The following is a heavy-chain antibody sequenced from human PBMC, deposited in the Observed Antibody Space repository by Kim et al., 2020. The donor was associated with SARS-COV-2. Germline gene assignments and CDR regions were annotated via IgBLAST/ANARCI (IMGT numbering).Heavy chain of an antibody. CDR3: ARDLAVYGMDV. Sequence: GGSLRLSCAASGITVSSNYMSWVRQAPGKGLEWVSVIYSGGSTYYADSVKGRTTISRDNSKNTLYLQMNSLRAEDTAVYYCARDLAVYGMDVWGQGTTVTVSS. J-gene: IGHJ6*02. CDR1: GITVSSNY. V-gene: IGHV3-66*01. CDR2: IYSGGST. D-gene: IGHD6-19*01.